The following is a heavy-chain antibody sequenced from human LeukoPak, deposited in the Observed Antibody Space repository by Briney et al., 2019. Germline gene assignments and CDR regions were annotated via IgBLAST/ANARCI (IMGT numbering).Heavy chain of an antibody. Sequence: GGSLRLSCAASGFTFSNAWMSWVRQAPGKGLEWVGRIKSKTDGGTTDYAAPVKGRFTISRDDSKNTLYLQMNSLKTEDTAVYYCTTSFNDYGDFTGNDAFDIWGQGTMVTVSS. CDR2: IKSKTDGGTT. V-gene: IGHV3-15*01. D-gene: IGHD4-17*01. J-gene: IGHJ3*02. CDR1: GFTFSNAW. CDR3: TTSFNDYGDFTGNDAFDI.